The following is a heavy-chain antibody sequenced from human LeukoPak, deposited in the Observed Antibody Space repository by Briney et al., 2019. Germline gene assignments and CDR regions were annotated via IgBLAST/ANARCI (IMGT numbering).Heavy chain of an antibody. V-gene: IGHV3-21*01. CDR3: ARDRGNYFDY. CDR2: ISSSSSYI. CDR1: GFTFSSYS. Sequence: GGSLRLSCAASGFTFSSYSMNWVRQAPGKGLEWVSSISSSSSYIYYADSVKGRFTISRDNSKNTLYLQMNSLRAEDTAVYYCARDRGNYFDYWGQGTLVTVSS. J-gene: IGHJ4*02.